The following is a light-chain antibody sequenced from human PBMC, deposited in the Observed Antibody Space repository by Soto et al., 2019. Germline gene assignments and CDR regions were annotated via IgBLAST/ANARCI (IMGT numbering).Light chain of an antibody. J-gene: IGKJ5*01. Sequence: AIQLTQSPSSLSASVGDRVTITCRASQDISSALVWYQQKPGRAPKLLIYSASRLESGVPSRFSGSGSATDFTLTLSSLQPEDFATYFCQQFKSYPITFGQGTRLEFK. V-gene: IGKV1-13*02. CDR2: SAS. CDR3: QQFKSYPIT. CDR1: QDISSA.